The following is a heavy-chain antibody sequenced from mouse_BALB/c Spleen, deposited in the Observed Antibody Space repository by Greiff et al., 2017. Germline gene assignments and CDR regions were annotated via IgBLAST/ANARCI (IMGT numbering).Heavy chain of an antibody. CDR3: ARNSENGNYEGAMDY. V-gene: IGHV2-2*02. J-gene: IGHJ4*01. CDR1: GFSLTSYG. D-gene: IGHD2-1*01. Sequence: VKLVESGPGLVQPSQSLSITCTVSGFSLTSYGVHWVRQSPGKGLEWLGVIWSGGSTDYNAAFISRLSISKDNSKSQVFFKMNSLQANDTAIYYCARNSENGNYEGAMDYWGQGTSVTVSS. CDR2: IWSGGST.